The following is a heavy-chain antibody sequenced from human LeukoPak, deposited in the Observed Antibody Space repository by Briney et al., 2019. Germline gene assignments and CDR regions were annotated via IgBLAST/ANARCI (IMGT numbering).Heavy chain of an antibody. D-gene: IGHD6-19*01. CDR3: AKENAPYKPHGYSSGWAFDY. J-gene: IGHJ4*02. CDR2: ISGSGGST. Sequence: GGSLRLSCAASGFTFSSYAMSWVRQAPGKGLEWVSAISGSGGSTYYADSVKGRFTISRDNSKNTLYLQMNSLRAEDTAVYYCAKENAPYKPHGYSSGWAFDYWGQGTLVTVSS. CDR1: GFTFSSYA. V-gene: IGHV3-23*01.